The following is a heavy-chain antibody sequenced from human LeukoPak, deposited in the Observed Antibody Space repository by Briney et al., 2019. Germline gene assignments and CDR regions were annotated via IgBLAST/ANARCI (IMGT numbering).Heavy chain of an antibody. CDR1: GFTFSTYW. CDR3: ARAGYCSGGSCYFDY. J-gene: IGHJ4*02. CDR2: INSDGSTT. V-gene: IGHV3-74*01. Sequence: GRSLRLSCAASGFTFSTYWMHWVRQAPGKGLVWVSRINSDGSTTSDADSVKGRFIISRDNAKNTLYLQMNSLRAEDTAVYYCARAGYCSGGSCYFDYWGQGTLVIVSS. D-gene: IGHD2-15*01.